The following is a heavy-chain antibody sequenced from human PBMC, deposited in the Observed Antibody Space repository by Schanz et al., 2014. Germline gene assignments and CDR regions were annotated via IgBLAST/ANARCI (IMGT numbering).Heavy chain of an antibody. Sequence: QVQLVQSGAEVKKPGSSVKVSCKASGGTFSSYTISWVRQAPGQGLEWMVRIIPILGVANYAQKFQGRVTITADKSTNTAYMELSSLRSEDTAVYYCARDWHVGMPATCFDYWGQGTLVTVSS. J-gene: IGHJ4*02. CDR3: ARDWHVGMPATCFDY. CDR1: GGTFSSYT. V-gene: IGHV1-69*04. CDR2: IIPILGVA. D-gene: IGHD2-2*01.